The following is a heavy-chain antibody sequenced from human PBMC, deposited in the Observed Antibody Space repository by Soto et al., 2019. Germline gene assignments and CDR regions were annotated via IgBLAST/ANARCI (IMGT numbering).Heavy chain of an antibody. J-gene: IGHJ2*01. Sequence: ASVNVSCKVSGYTLTELSMHWVRQAPGKGLEWMGGFDPEDGETIYAQKFQGRVTMTEDTSTDTAYMELSSLRSEDTAVYYCATMAVARSHTQFDLCGRGTLVTVSS. V-gene: IGHV1-24*01. D-gene: IGHD2-15*01. CDR1: GYTLTELS. CDR3: ATMAVARSHTQFDL. CDR2: FDPEDGET.